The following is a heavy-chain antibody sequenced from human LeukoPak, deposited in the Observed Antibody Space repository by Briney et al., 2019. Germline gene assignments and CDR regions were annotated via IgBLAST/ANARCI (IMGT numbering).Heavy chain of an antibody. V-gene: IGHV3-21*01. D-gene: IGHD1-7*01. CDR3: ARGTTSRALDVSDI. J-gene: IGHJ3*02. CDR1: GFNFSSYW. CDR2: ISSSSSYI. Sequence: GGSLRLSCAASGFNFSSYWMTWVRQAPGKGLEWVSSISSSSSYIYYADSVKGRFTISRDNAKNSLYLQMNSLRAEDTAVYYCARGTTSRALDVSDIWGQGTMVTVSS.